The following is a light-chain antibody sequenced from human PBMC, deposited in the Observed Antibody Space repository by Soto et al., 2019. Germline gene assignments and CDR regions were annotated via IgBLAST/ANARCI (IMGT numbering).Light chain of an antibody. CDR3: QQYYHSPRT. Sequence: EIVLTQSPGTLSLSPGERATISCRASQRVSSRYFAWFQQRPGQVRRLLIFGSSSRAPGIPDRFSGSGSGTDFTLTISRLEPEDFGVYYCQQYYHSPRTFGQGSKVEIK. CDR2: GSS. V-gene: IGKV3-20*01. CDR1: QRVSSRY. J-gene: IGKJ1*01.